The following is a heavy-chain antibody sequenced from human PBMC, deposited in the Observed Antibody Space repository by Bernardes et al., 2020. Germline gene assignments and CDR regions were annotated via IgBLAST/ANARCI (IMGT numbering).Heavy chain of an antibody. Sequence: GGSLRLSCAASGFTFSSYSMNWVRQAPGKGLEWVSSISSSSSYIYYADSVKGRFTISRDNAKNSLYLQMNSLRAEDTAVYYCAREYCTGGVCYTYYYYGMDVWGQGTTVTVSS. CDR1: GFTFSSYS. CDR2: ISSSSSYI. CDR3: AREYCTGGVCYTYYYYGMDV. D-gene: IGHD2-8*02. V-gene: IGHV3-21*01. J-gene: IGHJ6*02.